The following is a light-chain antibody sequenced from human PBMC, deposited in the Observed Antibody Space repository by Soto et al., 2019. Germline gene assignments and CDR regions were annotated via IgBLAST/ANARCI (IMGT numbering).Light chain of an antibody. CDR1: QSISSY. V-gene: IGKV1-39*01. J-gene: IGKJ5*01. CDR2: AAS. CDR3: QQSYSTPIT. Sequence: DIQITQSPSTLSGSVGDRVSINCRASQSISSYLNWYQQKKGKAPKLLIYAASSLQSGVPSRFSGSGYGTDFNLTISSLQTEDFATYYCQQSYSTPITFGQGTRLEIK.